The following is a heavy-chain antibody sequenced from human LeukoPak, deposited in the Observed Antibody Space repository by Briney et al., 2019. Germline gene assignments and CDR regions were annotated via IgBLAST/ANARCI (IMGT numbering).Heavy chain of an antibody. D-gene: IGHD3-22*01. CDR3: ARDPEHFDLYESSGQLDS. Sequence: ASVKVSCKASGYTFTDYYMHWVRQAPGQGLEWMGWISGFSGNTNYAQKFQDRVTLSTDTSTSTVYMDLRSLISDDTAVYYCARDPEHFDLYESSGQLDSWGQGTQVTVSS. CDR1: GYTFTDYY. CDR2: ISGFSGNT. V-gene: IGHV1-18*04. J-gene: IGHJ4*02.